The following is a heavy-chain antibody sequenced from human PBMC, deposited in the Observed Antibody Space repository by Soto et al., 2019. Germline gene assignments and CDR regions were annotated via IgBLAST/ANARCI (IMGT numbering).Heavy chain of an antibody. D-gene: IGHD7-27*01. J-gene: IGHJ6*03. V-gene: IGHV3-48*01. CDR1: GCTFSSYS. CDR2: ISSGGSVI. Sequence: GGSLRLSCAASGCTFSSYSMNWVRQAPGKGLEWVSYISSGGSVIDYADSVKGRFTVSRDNARNSLYLQMNSLRAEDTAVYYCARDLSWGSNWYYYMDVWGKGTTVTVSS. CDR3: ARDLSWGSNWYYYMDV.